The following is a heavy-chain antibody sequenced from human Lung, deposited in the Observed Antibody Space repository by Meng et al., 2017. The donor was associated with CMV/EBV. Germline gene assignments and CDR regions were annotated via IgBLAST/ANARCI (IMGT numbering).Heavy chain of an antibody. D-gene: IGHD5-12*01. CDR2: INPSGGST. CDR1: GYTFTSYY. V-gene: IGHV1-46*01. CDR3: ARKPVLGAMDY. Sequence: ASVKVSCKASGYTFTSYYMHWVRQAPGQGLEWMGIINPSGGSTSYAQKFQGRVTMTRDTSTSIVYMELSSLRSEDTAVYYCARKPVLGAMDYWGQGTLVTVSS. J-gene: IGHJ4*02.